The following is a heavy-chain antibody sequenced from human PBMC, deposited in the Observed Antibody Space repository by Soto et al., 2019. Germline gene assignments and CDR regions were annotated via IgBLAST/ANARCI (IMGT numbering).Heavy chain of an antibody. V-gene: IGHV3-30*18. CDR3: VKDGSSGWPYYYGMDV. CDR2: ISYDGRNK. CDR1: GFTFSSYA. D-gene: IGHD6-19*01. Sequence: QVQLVESGGGGVQPGRSLRLSCAASGFTFSSYAMHWVRQAPGKGLEWVAVISYDGRNKYYADSVKGRFTISRDNSKNSLSLQMSSLRAEDTAVYYCVKDGSSGWPYYYGMDVWGQGTTVTVSS. J-gene: IGHJ6*02.